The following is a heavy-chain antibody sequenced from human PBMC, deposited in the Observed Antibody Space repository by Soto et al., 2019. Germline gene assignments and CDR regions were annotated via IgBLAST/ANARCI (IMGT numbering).Heavy chain of an antibody. J-gene: IGHJ6*02. Sequence: EVQLVESGGGLVKPGGSLRLSCAVSGFTFSDYTMNWVRQAPGKGLEWVSSISSTGEYIHYAASVTGRFTISRDNAKSSLFLQMNSLRAEDTAIYFCASDDYNGNPPNYGMDVWGQGTTVTVSS. D-gene: IGHD4-4*01. CDR2: ISSTGEYI. V-gene: IGHV3-21*01. CDR1: GFTFSDYT. CDR3: ASDDYNGNPPNYGMDV.